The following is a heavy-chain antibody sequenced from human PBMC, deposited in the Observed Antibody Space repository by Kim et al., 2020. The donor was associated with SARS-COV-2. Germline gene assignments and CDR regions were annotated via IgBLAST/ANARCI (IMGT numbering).Heavy chain of an antibody. D-gene: IGHD6-13*01. CDR3: AKTRGRYSSSWHEFDY. Sequence: SVKGRCTISRDNSKNTLYLQMNSLRAEETAVYYCAKTRGRYSSSWHEFDYWGQGTLVTVSS. V-gene: IGHV3-30*02. J-gene: IGHJ4*02.